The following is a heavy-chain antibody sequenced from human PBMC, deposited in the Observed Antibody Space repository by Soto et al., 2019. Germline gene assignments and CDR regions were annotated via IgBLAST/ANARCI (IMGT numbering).Heavy chain of an antibody. V-gene: IGHV1-46*01. D-gene: IGHD2-2*01. CDR2: INPSDGST. J-gene: IGHJ3*02. CDR1: GYTFTSYY. Sequence: ASVKVSCKASGYTFTSYYMHWVRQAPGQGLEWMGIINPSDGSTRYAQKFQGRVPITRDTSASTGYMELSSLRSEETAVYYCARAVYCSSISCSDALDIWGQGTMDTVSS. CDR3: ARAVYCSSISCSDALDI.